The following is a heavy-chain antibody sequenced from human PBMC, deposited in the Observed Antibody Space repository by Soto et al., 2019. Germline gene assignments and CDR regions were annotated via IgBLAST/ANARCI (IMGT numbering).Heavy chain of an antibody. CDR3: ARGVDYYDRRRYQDY. V-gene: IGHV3-48*03. J-gene: IGHJ4*02. CDR2: ITGSGKVK. CDR1: GFTSTGFE. D-gene: IGHD3-22*01. Sequence: LRLSFAASGFTSTGFEMNWFRQAPGKGLEWVSHITGSGKVKNYADSVKGRFTIARQNARNSLFLQMHSLRAEDTAVYYCARGVDYYDRRRYQDYWGQGTLVTVSS.